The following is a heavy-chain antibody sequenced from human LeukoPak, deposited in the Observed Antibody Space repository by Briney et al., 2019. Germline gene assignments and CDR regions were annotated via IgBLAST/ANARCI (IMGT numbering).Heavy chain of an antibody. J-gene: IGHJ4*02. Sequence: SETLSLTCIVSGGSISSYYWSWIRQPPGKGLEWIGYIYYSGSTNYNPSLKSRVTISVDTSKNQFSLKLSSVTAADTAVYYCARQGIAAAGTPDFDYWGQGTLVTVSS. CDR3: ARQGIAAAGTPDFDY. CDR2: IYYSGST. D-gene: IGHD6-13*01. CDR1: GGSISSYY. V-gene: IGHV4-59*08.